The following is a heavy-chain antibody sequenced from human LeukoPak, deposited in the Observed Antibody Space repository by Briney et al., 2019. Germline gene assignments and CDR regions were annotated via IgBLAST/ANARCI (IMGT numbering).Heavy chain of an antibody. CDR3: AKFIAAPFYFDY. CDR1: GFSFSSYS. J-gene: IGHJ4*02. CDR2: ISSSSSHI. V-gene: IGHV3-21*04. D-gene: IGHD6-13*01. Sequence: PGGSLRLSCAASGFSFSSYSMNWVRQAPGKGLEWVSSISSSSSHIYYADSVKGRFTISRDNAKNSLYLQMNSLRAEDTAVYYCAKFIAAPFYFDYWGQGTLVTVSS.